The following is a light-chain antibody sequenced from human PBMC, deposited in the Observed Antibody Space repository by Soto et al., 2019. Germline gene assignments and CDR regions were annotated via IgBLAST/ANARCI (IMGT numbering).Light chain of an antibody. J-gene: IGKJ1*01. CDR1: QSISSW. Sequence: DIQMTQSPSTLSASVGDRVTITCRAGQSISSWLAWYQQKPGKAPKLLIYKASSLESGVPSRFSGSGSGTEFTLTISSLQPDDFAPYYCQQYSSHWTFGQGTKVEIK. CDR3: QQYSSHWT. V-gene: IGKV1-5*03. CDR2: KAS.